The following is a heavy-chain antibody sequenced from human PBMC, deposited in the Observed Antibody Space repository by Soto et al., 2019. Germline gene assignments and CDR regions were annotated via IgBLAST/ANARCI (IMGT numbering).Heavy chain of an antibody. D-gene: IGHD6-13*01. J-gene: IGHJ4*02. CDR3: AHSWFSSWSKYYFDY. CDR1: GFSLSTRGVG. V-gene: IGHV2-5*02. Sequence: QITLKESVPTLVKPTQTPTLTCTFSGFSLSTRGVGVGWFAHPPGRALEWLALIYWDVDNRYSPSLKSRLTITKDTSKNQVVLTMTNMDPVDTATYYCAHSWFSSWSKYYFDYWGQGTLVTVSS. CDR2: IYWDVDN.